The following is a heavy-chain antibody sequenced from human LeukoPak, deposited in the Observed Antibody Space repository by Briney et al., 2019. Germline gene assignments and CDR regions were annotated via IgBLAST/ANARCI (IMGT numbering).Heavy chain of an antibody. D-gene: IGHD5-24*01. CDR3: ARGGGRDGYNYVGVDFDY. V-gene: IGHV4-59*01. CDR1: GGSISSYF. Sequence: SETLSLTCTVSGGSISSYFWSWIRQPPGKGLEWIGYIYYSGSTNYNPSLKSRVTISVDTSKNQFSLKLSSVTAADTAVYYCARGGGRDGYNYVGVDFDYWGQGTLVTVSS. CDR2: IYYSGST. J-gene: IGHJ4*02.